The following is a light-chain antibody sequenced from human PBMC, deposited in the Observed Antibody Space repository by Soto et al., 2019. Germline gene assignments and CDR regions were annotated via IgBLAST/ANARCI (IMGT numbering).Light chain of an antibody. CDR2: GAS. V-gene: IGKV3-20*01. Sequence: EIVLTQSPGTLSLSPGEGATLSCRASQSLSRSYLAWYQQKPGQAPRLLIYGASSRATGIPDRFSGSGSGTDLTLTLSRLEPEDFAVYYCLQYANSPRTFGQGTKVDI. J-gene: IGKJ1*01. CDR3: LQYANSPRT. CDR1: QSLSRSY.